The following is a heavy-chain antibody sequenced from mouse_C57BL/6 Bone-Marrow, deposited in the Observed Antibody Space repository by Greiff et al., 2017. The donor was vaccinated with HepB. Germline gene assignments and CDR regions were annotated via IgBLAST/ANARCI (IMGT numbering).Heavy chain of an antibody. CDR3: ARDFFITTVVADY. CDR1: GYTFTSYW. V-gene: IGHV1-55*01. Sequence: QVPLQQPGAELVKPGASVTMSCKASGYTFTSYWITWVKQRPGQGLEWIGDIYPGSGSTNYNEKFKSKATLTVDTSSSTAYMQLSSLTSEDSAVYYCARDFFITTVVADYWGQGTTLTVSS. J-gene: IGHJ2*01. CDR2: IYPGSGST. D-gene: IGHD1-1*01.